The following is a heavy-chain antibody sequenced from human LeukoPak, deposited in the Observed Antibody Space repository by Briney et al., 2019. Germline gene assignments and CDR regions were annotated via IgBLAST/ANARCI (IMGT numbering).Heavy chain of an antibody. CDR1: GFTLSSYS. CDR2: LSVSGNQ. V-gene: IGHV3-23*01. J-gene: IGHJ4*02. Sequence: GGSLRLSRAPSGFTLSSYSLSWVRQGPGRGLEWVSALSVSGNQSHADSVKGRFTISRDSYKNTLSLQMNSLRAEDTAVYYCAKGWDVDTAIDYWGQGTLVTVSS. D-gene: IGHD5-18*01. CDR3: AKGWDVDTAIDY.